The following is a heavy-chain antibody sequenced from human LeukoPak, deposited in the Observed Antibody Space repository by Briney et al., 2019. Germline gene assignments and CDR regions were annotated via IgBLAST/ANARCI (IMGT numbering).Heavy chain of an antibody. V-gene: IGHV4-34*01. CDR2: INHSGST. D-gene: IGHD3-10*01. Sequence: PSETLSLTCAVYGGSFSGYYWSWIRQPPGKGLEWIGEINHSGSTNYNPSLKSRVTISVDTSKNQFSLKLSSVTAADTAVYYCARYYYGSGTKVDYWGQGTLVTVSS. CDR3: ARYYYGSGTKVDY. CDR1: GGSFSGYY. J-gene: IGHJ4*02.